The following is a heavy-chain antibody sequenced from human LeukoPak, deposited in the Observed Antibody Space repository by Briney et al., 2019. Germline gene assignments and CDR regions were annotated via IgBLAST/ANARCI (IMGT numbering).Heavy chain of an antibody. D-gene: IGHD2-21*02. CDR2: IYSGGST. Sequence: GGSLRLSCAASGFTVGSNYMSWVRQAPGKGLEWVSLIYSGGSTNYADSVKGRFTISRDNSKNTLYLQMISLRAEHTAVYYWARGRPRCGGDCAFDYWGQGTLVSVSS. J-gene: IGHJ4*02. CDR3: ARGRPRCGGDCAFDY. V-gene: IGHV3-53*01. CDR1: GFTVGSNY.